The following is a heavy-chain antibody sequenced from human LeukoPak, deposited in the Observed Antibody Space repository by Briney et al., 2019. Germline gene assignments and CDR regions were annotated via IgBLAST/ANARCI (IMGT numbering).Heavy chain of an antibody. D-gene: IGHD3-9*01. J-gene: IGHJ4*02. CDR2: ISYDGSNK. CDR1: GFTFSSYG. CDR3: APDYDILTGTETIFDY. Sequence: GGSLRLSCAASGFTFSSYGMHWGRQAPGKGLEWVAVISYDGSNKYYADSVKGRFTISRDNSKNTLYLQMNSLRAEDTAVYYCAPDYDILTGTETIFDYWGQGTLVTVSS. V-gene: IGHV3-30*03.